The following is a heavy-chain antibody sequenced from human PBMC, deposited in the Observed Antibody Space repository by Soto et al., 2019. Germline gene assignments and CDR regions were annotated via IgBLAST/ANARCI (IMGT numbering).Heavy chain of an antibody. V-gene: IGHV4-39*01. J-gene: IGHJ4*02. CDR1: GGSISSSSYY. D-gene: IGHD3-22*01. Sequence: QLQLQESGPGLVKPSETLSLTCTVSGGSISSSSYYWGWIRQPPGKGLEWIGSIYYSGSTYYNPSLKSRVTISVDTSKNQFSLKLSSVTAADTAVYYCMLGSGWKEFDYWGQGTLVTVSS. CDR2: IYYSGST. CDR3: MLGSGWKEFDY.